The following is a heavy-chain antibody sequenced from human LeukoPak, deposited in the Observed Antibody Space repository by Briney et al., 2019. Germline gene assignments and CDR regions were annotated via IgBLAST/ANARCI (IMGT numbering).Heavy chain of an antibody. J-gene: IGHJ4*02. CDR3: TRYKYGSYYGSYYFDY. CDR1: GLTFGDAW. V-gene: IGHV3-15*01. CDR2: IKSKADGGTI. Sequence: PGGSLRLSCAAAGLTFGDAWMNWVRQGPGKGLEWVGRIKSKADGGTIDYAAAVKGRFTISRDDSKNTVYLQLNSLKTEDTGVYYCTRYKYGSYYGSYYFDYWGQGTLVTVSS. D-gene: IGHD3-10*01.